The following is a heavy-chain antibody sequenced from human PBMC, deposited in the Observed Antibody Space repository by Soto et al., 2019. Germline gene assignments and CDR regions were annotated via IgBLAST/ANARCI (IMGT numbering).Heavy chain of an antibody. J-gene: IGHJ4*02. D-gene: IGHD1-7*01. CDR2: SCATGSGR. Sequence: EVQLLESGGGLVQPGGSLTLSCAASGFTFSSYGMTWVRQAPGKGLEWVSFSCATGSGRYYADSVKGRFTISRDNSKNTLYLQMSSLRADDTAVYYCAKDRRAGGNYGFYSDFWGQGALVIVSS. CDR1: GFTFSSYG. CDR3: AKDRRAGGNYGFYSDF. V-gene: IGHV3-23*01.